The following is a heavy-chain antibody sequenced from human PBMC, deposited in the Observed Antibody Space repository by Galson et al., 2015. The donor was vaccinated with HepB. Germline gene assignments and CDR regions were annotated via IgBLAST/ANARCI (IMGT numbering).Heavy chain of an antibody. V-gene: IGHV5-51*01. CDR3: ARHGGVAARPYYYYYYMDV. CDR1: GYSFTSYW. J-gene: IGHJ6*03. Sequence: QSGAEVKKPGESLKISCKGSGYSFTSYWIGWVRQMPGKGLEWMGIIYPGDSDTRYSPSFQGQVTISADKSISTAYLQWSSLKASDTAMYYCARHGGVAARPYYYYYYMDVWGKGTTVTVSS. D-gene: IGHD6-6*01. CDR2: IYPGDSDT.